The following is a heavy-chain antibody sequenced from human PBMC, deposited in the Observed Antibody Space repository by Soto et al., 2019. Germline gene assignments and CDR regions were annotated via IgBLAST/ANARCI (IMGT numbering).Heavy chain of an antibody. Sequence: GGSLRLSCAASGFTFSSYAMSWVRQAPGKGLEWVSAISGSGGSTYYADSVKGRFTISRDNSKNTLYLQMNSLRAEDTAVYYCAKDSEDIVVVPAAMALDYWGQGTLVTVSS. CDR1: GFTFSSYA. CDR2: ISGSGGST. V-gene: IGHV3-23*01. CDR3: AKDSEDIVVVPAAMALDY. J-gene: IGHJ4*02. D-gene: IGHD2-2*01.